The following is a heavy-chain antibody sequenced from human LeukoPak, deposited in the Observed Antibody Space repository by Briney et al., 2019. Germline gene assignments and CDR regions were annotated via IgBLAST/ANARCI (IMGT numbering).Heavy chain of an antibody. J-gene: IGHJ6*02. Sequence: SQTLSLTCTVSGGSISSGDYYWSWIRQPPGKGLEWIGYIYYSGSTHYNPSLKSRVTISVDTSKNQFSLKLSSVTAADTAVYYCARGTLEWLLRYYYYGMDVWGQGTTVTVSS. D-gene: IGHD3-3*01. CDR3: ARGTLEWLLRYYYYGMDV. V-gene: IGHV4-30-4*01. CDR1: GGSISSGDYY. CDR2: IYYSGST.